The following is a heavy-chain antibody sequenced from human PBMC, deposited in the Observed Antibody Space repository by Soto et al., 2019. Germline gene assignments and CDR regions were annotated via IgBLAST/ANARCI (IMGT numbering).Heavy chain of an antibody. Sequence: ASETLSLTCTVSGGSISSYYWSWIRQPPGKGLEWIGYIYYSGSTNYNPSLKSRVTISVDTSKNQFSLKLSSVTAADTAVYYCASVGGLGNWFDPWGQGTLVTVSS. CDR1: GGSISSYY. CDR2: IYYSGST. V-gene: IGHV4-59*08. D-gene: IGHD3-9*01. J-gene: IGHJ5*02. CDR3: ASVGGLGNWFDP.